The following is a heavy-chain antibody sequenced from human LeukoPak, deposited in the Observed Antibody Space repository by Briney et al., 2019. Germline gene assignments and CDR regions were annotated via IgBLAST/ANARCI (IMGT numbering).Heavy chain of an antibody. Sequence: PSETLSLTCTVSGSSISSGHYWGWTRQPPGKGLEWIASISHSGTTFYNPSLKSRVTISVDTSKNQFSLTVTSVTAADTAVYYCSRGQSISAVAVWGQGTLVTVSS. CDR1: GSSISSGHY. J-gene: IGHJ4*02. CDR3: SRGQSISAVAV. D-gene: IGHD6-13*01. V-gene: IGHV4-38-2*02. CDR2: ISHSGTT.